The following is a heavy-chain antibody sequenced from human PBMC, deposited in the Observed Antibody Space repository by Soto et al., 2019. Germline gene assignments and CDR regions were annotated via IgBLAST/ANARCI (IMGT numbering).Heavy chain of an antibody. CDR1: GYTFTSYG. V-gene: IGHV1-18*01. D-gene: IGHD5-12*01. CDR2: ISAYNGNT. CDR3: ARENSRGYSGYAVTYYYYYGMDV. J-gene: IGHJ6*02. Sequence: ASVKVSFKASGYTFTSYGISWVRQAPGQGLEWMGWISAYNGNTNYAQKLQGRVTMTTDTSTSTAYMELRSLRSDDTAVYYCARENSRGYSGYAVTYYYYYGMDVWGQGTTVTVSS.